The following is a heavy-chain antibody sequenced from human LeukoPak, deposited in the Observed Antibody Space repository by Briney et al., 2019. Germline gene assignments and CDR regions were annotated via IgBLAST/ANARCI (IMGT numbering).Heavy chain of an antibody. CDR3: ARDPCGEDWFDP. D-gene: IGHD2-21*01. Sequence: ASVKVSCKASGYTFTIYGISWGRQAPGQGLEWMGWINPNSGGTKYAQKFQDRVTMTRDTSISTAYMELSRLRSEDTAVYYCARDPCGEDWFDPWGQGTLVTVSS. CDR2: INPNSGGT. V-gene: IGHV1-2*02. CDR1: GYTFTIYG. J-gene: IGHJ5*02.